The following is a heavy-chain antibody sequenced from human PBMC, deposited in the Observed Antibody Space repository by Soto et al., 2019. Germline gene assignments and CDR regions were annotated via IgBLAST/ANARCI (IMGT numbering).Heavy chain of an antibody. V-gene: IGHV4-34*01. CDR2: INPIGST. D-gene: IGHD2-15*01. J-gene: IGHJ4*02. Sequence: QVQLQQWGAGLLKPSETLSLTCAVYGGSFSGYYWSWIRQPPGKGLEWIGEINPIGSTNYNPSLKSRVTISVDTSKNQFSLKLSSVTAAATAVYYCARGYAINWHTPHYWGQGTLVTVSS. CDR3: ARGYAINWHTPHY. CDR1: GGSFSGYY.